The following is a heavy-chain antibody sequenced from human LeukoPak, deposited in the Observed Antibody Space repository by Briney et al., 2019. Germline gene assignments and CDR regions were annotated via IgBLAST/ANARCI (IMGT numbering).Heavy chain of an antibody. D-gene: IGHD3-3*01. Sequence: VSVKVSCKASGYTFTSYYMHWVRQAPGQGLEWMGIINPSGGSTSYAQKFQGRVTMTRDTSTSTVYMELSSLRSEDTAVYYCARGELLRFLEWLNVDYWGQGTLVTVSS. V-gene: IGHV1-46*01. CDR2: INPSGGST. J-gene: IGHJ4*02. CDR3: ARGELLRFLEWLNVDY. CDR1: GYTFTSYY.